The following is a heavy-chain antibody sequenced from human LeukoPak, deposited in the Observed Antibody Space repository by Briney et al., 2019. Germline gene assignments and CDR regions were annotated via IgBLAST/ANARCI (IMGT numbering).Heavy chain of an antibody. CDR1: GYSFIDYY. Sequence: ASVKVSCKASGYSFIDYYIHWVRQAPGQGLEWMGWINPNSGGTNYAQKFQGRVTMTRDTSISTAYMELSRLRSDDTAVYFCARASRYNNVGDYWGQGTLVTVSS. V-gene: IGHV1-2*02. D-gene: IGHD3-10*01. J-gene: IGHJ4*02. CDR2: INPNSGGT. CDR3: ARASRYNNVGDY.